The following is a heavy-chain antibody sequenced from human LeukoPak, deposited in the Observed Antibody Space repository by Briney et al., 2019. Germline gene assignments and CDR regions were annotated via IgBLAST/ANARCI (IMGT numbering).Heavy chain of an antibody. V-gene: IGHV3-53*01. Sequence: GGSLRLSCAASGLTVSINYMSWVRQAPGKGLEWASVIYSGGNTYYADSVKGRFTISRDNSKNTVYLQMNSLRAEDTAVYYCARGETSSYDYWGQGTLVTVSS. CDR3: ARGETSSYDY. J-gene: IGHJ4*02. D-gene: IGHD2-2*01. CDR1: GLTVSINY. CDR2: IYSGGNT.